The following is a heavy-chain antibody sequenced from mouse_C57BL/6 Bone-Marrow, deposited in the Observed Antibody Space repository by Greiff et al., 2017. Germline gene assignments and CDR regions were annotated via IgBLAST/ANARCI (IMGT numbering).Heavy chain of an antibody. Sequence: VQLKQSGPELVKPGASVKMSCKASGYTFTDYNMHWVKQSHGKSLEWIGYINPNNGGTSYNQKFKGKATLTVNKSSSTAYMELRSLTSEDSAVYYCARSGVYDYDDAMDYWGQGTSVTVSS. CDR3: ARSGVYDYDDAMDY. D-gene: IGHD2-4*01. J-gene: IGHJ4*01. CDR2: INPNNGGT. V-gene: IGHV1-22*01. CDR1: GYTFTDYN.